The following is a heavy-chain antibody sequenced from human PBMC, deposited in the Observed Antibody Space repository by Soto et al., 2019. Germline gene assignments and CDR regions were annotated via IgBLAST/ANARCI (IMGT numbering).Heavy chain of an antibody. CDR2: ISSSGSTI. CDR3: ARMYYYDSSACSS. Sequence: PVGSLRLSCAASGFTFSDYYMSWIRQAPGKGLEWVSYISSSGSTIYYADSVKGRFTISRDNAKNSLYLQMNSLRAEDTAIYYCARMYYYDSSACSSWGQGTLVTVSS. CDR1: GFTFSDYY. V-gene: IGHV3-11*01. D-gene: IGHD3-22*01. J-gene: IGHJ5*02.